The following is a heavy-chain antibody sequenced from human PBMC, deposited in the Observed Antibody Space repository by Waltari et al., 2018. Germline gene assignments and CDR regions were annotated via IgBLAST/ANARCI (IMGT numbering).Heavy chain of an antibody. CDR2: NYWDNDK. Sequence: QITLKESGPTLLKPTQTLTVTCSFTGFSLTTTGVGLGWIRQHPGKALEWLAVNYWDNDKRYSPSLRNRLTITKDTSKNQVVLTMTNVDPVDTATYFCAHRALADTAMGWDFGSWDYWGQGALVTVSS. V-gene: IGHV2-5*02. J-gene: IGHJ4*02. CDR1: GFSLTTTGVG. CDR3: AHRALADTAMGWDFGSWDY. D-gene: IGHD5-18*01.